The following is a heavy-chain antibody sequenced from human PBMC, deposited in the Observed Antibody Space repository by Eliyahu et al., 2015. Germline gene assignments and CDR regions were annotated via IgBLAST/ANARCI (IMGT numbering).Heavy chain of an antibody. D-gene: IGHD3-16*01. J-gene: IGHJ4*02. CDR2: MYNGGAT. V-gene: IGHV3-53*01. CDR1: GFPVSSXY. Sequence: EVQLVESGGGLXQPGGSLRLSCAASGFPVSSXYMSWVRQAPGRGLEWLSVMYNGGATYYADSVKGRFTISRDNSKNTLYLQMNSLRADDTAVYYCARDLGAYKRAFDYWGQGTLVTVSS. CDR3: ARDLGAYKRAFDY.